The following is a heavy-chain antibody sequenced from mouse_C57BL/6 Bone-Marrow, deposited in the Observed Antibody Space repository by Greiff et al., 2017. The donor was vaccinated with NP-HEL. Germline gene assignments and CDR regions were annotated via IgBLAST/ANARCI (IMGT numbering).Heavy chain of an antibody. CDR2: ISDGGSYT. D-gene: IGHD2-4*01. CDR1: GFTFSSYA. V-gene: IGHV5-4*01. CDR3: ARDRGYYDAWFAY. J-gene: IGHJ3*01. Sequence: EVNVVESGGGLVKPGGSLKLSCAASGFTFSSYAMSWVRQTPEKRLEWVATISDGGSYTYYPDNVKGRFTISRDNAKNNLYLQMSHLKSEDTAMYYCARDRGYYDAWFAYWGQGTLVTVSA.